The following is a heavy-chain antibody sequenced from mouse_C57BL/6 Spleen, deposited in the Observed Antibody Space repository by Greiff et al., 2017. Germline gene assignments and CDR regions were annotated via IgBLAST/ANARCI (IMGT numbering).Heavy chain of an antibody. J-gene: IGHJ3*01. Sequence: QVQLKQSGAELVKPGASVKMSCKASGYTFTSYWITWVKQRPGQGLEWIGDIYPGSGSTNYNEKFKSKATLTVDPSSSTAYMQLSSLTSEDSAVYYGARQGIGGYFYWGQGTLVTVSA. CDR2: IYPGSGST. CDR3: ARQGIGGYFY. CDR1: GYTFTSYW. V-gene: IGHV1-55*01. D-gene: IGHD2-3*01.